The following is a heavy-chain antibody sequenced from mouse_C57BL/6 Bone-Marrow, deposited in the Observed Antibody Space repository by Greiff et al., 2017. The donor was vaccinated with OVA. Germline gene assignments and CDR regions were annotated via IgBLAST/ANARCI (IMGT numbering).Heavy chain of an antibody. V-gene: IGHV5-4*03. CDR3: ARGITTVVAPFAY. CDR1: GFTFSSYA. D-gene: IGHD1-1*01. J-gene: IGHJ3*01. Sequence: EVKVVESGGGLVKPGGSLKLSCAASGFTFSSYAMSWVRQTPEKRLEWVATISDGGSYTYYPDNVKGRFTISRDNAKNNLYLQMSHLKSEDTAMYYCARGITTVVAPFAYWGQGTLVTVSA. CDR2: ISDGGSYT.